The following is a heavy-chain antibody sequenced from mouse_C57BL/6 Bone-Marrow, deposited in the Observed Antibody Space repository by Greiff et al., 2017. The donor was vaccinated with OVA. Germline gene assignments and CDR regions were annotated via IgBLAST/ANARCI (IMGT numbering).Heavy chain of an antibody. CDR1: GFTFSDYY. Sequence: EVQLMESEGGLVQPGSSMKLSCTASGFTFSDYYMAWVRQVPEKGLEWVANINYDGSSTYYLDSLKSRFIISRDNAKNILYLQMSSLKSEDTATYYCARGGNDYDVPFAYWGQGTLVTVSA. CDR2: INYDGSST. J-gene: IGHJ3*01. V-gene: IGHV5-16*01. CDR3: ARGGNDYDVPFAY. D-gene: IGHD2-4*01.